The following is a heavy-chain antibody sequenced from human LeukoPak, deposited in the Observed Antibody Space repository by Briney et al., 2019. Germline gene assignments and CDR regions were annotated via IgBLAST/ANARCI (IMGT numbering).Heavy chain of an antibody. J-gene: IGHJ4*02. Sequence: SETLSLTCTVSGYSISSGYYWGWTRQPPGEGLEWIGSIYHSGSTYYNPSLKSRVTISVDKSKNQFSLKLSSVTAADTAVYYCARVSSGYSIDYWGQGTLVTVSS. CDR2: IYHSGST. D-gene: IGHD3-22*01. CDR3: ARVSSGYSIDY. V-gene: IGHV4-38-2*02. CDR1: GYSISSGYY.